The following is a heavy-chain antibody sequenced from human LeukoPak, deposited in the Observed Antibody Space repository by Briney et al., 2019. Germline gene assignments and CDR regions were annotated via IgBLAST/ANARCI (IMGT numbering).Heavy chain of an antibody. V-gene: IGHV1-46*01. CDR3: LRGSVGLAPPDSDP. Sequence: ASGKVSCKASGYTFTSYYIHWVRLAPGQGLEWMGIINPSGGSNNYAQKVQGRVTITRDTSISTAYMELTRLSSDDTAVYYCLRGSVGLAPPDSDPWGQGTLVTVSS. J-gene: IGHJ5*02. CDR1: GYTFTSYY. CDR2: INPSGGSN. D-gene: IGHD1-14*01.